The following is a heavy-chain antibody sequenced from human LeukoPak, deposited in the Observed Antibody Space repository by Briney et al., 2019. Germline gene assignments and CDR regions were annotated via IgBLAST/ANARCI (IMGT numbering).Heavy chain of an antibody. D-gene: IGHD3-9*01. V-gene: IGHV3-53*01. J-gene: IGHJ4*02. CDR3: ARESDILTGYYASPFDY. CDR2: IYSGGST. Sequence: SGGSLRLSCAASGFTVSSNYMSWVRQAPGKGLEWVSVIYSGGSTYYADSVKGRFTISRDNSKNTLYLQMNSLRAEDTAVYYCARESDILTGYYASPFDYWGQGTLVTVSS. CDR1: GFTVSSNY.